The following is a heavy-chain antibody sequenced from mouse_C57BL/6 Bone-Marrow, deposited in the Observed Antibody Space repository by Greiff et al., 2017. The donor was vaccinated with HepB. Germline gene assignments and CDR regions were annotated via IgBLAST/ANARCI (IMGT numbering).Heavy chain of an antibody. CDR1: GFSLSTFGMG. CDR2: IWWDDDK. J-gene: IGHJ4*01. V-gene: IGHV8-8*01. Sequence: QATLKESGPGILQPSQTPSLTRSFSGFSLSTFGMGVGWIRQRSGKGLEWLAHIWWDDDKYYNPALKSRLTISKDTSKNQVFLKIANVDTADTATYYCARIGYYGRHYYAMDYWGQGTSVTVSS. CDR3: ARIGYYGRHYYAMDY. D-gene: IGHD1-1*01.